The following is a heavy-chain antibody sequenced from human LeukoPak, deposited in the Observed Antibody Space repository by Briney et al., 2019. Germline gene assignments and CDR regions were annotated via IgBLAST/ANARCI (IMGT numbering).Heavy chain of an antibody. V-gene: IGHV3-23*01. CDR2: ISGSGGRT. D-gene: IGHD3-3*01. CDR3: AKEPQGGNYDSWSGYYLDY. Sequence: PGGSPRLSCAASGFTFSSYAMSWVRQAPGEGLEWVSGISGSGGRTYYADSVKGRFTISRDNSKNTLYLQMNSLRAEDTAAYYCAKEPQGGNYDSWSGYYLDYWGQGTLVTVSS. CDR1: GFTFSSYA. J-gene: IGHJ4*02.